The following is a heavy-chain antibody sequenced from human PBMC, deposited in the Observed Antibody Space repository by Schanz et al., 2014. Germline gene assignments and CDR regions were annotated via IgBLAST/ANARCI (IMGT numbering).Heavy chain of an antibody. D-gene: IGHD6-19*01. CDR1: GGTFSSFG. V-gene: IGHV1-69*02. CDR3: TRLRRADPNGFDV. Sequence: QLQLVQSGAEVKKPGSSVKVSCKLSGGTFSSFGINWVRQVPGQGLEWLGRIMPLRGIGNNAWKFQDRLTITADKSMNITYMELSSLGTEDTAVYYCTRLRRADPNGFDVWGQGTTVTVS. CDR2: IMPLRGIG. J-gene: IGHJ6*02.